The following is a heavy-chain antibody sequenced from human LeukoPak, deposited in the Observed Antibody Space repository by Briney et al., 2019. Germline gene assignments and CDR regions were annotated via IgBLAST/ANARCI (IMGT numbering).Heavy chain of an antibody. Sequence: SVKVSCKASGGTFSSYAISWVRQAPGQGLEWMGGIVPIFGTANYAQKFQGRVTITADESTSTAYMELSSLRSEDTAVYYCAYSGSYSSYYFDYWGQGTLVTVSS. CDR1: GGTFSSYA. D-gene: IGHD1-26*01. CDR2: IVPIFGTA. CDR3: AYSGSYSSYYFDY. J-gene: IGHJ4*02. V-gene: IGHV1-69*13.